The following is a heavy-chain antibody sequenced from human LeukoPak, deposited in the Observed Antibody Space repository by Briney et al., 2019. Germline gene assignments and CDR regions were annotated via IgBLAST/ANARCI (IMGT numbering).Heavy chain of an antibody. D-gene: IGHD1-1*01. J-gene: IGHJ3*02. CDR3: ARERTTLAFDI. CDR2: ISWDGGST. Sequence: GGSLRLSCAASGFTFDDYTMHWVRQVPGKGLEWVSLISWDGGSTYYADSVKGRFTISRYNAKNSLYLQMNSLRAEDTAVYYCARERTTLAFDIWGQGTMVTVSS. V-gene: IGHV3-43D*04. CDR1: GFTFDDYT.